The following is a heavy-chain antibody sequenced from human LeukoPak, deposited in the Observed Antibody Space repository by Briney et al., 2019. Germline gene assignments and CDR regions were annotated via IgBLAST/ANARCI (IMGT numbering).Heavy chain of an antibody. V-gene: IGHV4-59*01. CDR1: GGSISSYY. J-gene: IGHJ4*02. CDR3: ARAPGEWDLLRGFDY. D-gene: IGHD1-26*01. CDR2: IYYSGST. Sequence: SETLSLTCTVSGGSISSYYWSWIRQPPGKGLEWVGYIYYSGSTNYNPSLKSRVTISVDTSKNHFSLKLSSVTAADTAVYYCARAPGEWDLLRGFDYWGQGTLVTVSS.